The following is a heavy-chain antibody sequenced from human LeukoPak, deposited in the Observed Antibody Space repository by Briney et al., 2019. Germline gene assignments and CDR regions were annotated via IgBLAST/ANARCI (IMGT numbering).Heavy chain of an antibody. D-gene: IGHD2-21*02. CDR3: AKSVKVTYVDY. J-gene: IGHJ4*02. CDR2: ISGSGGST. V-gene: IGHV3-23*01. Sequence: GGSLRLSCAASGFTFSSYAMGWVRQAPGKGLEWVSAISGSGGSTYYADSVKGRFTISGDNSKNTLYLQMNSLRAEDTAVYYCAKSVKVTYVDYWGQGTLVTVSS. CDR1: GFTFSSYA.